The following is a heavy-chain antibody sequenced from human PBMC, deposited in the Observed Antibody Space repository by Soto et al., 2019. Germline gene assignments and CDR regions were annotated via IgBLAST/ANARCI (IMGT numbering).Heavy chain of an antibody. V-gene: IGHV1-69*01. J-gene: IGHJ6*02. CDR1: GGTFNRYT. Sequence: VQLVQSGAEVTQPGSSVKLSCKASGGTFNRYTISWVRQAPGKGLEWMGGIIPIFGTANYAQKFQGRVAIIADESTSEAYMELRSLRSEDTAVYYCAGWGFRYGNNSKYNYSGMDVWGQGPTVTVSS. D-gene: IGHD1-1*01. CDR3: AGWGFRYGNNSKYNYSGMDV. CDR2: IIPIFGTA.